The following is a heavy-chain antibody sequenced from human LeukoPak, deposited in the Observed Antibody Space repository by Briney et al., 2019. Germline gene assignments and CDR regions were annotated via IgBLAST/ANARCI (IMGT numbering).Heavy chain of an antibody. D-gene: IGHD5-18*01. CDR3: ARVRSQIGYSYGYFDY. Sequence: SETLSLTCTVSGGSISSSSYYWGWIRQPPGKGLEWIGSIYYSGSTYYNPSLKSRVTISVDTSKNQFSLKLSSVTAADTAVYYCARVRSQIGYSYGYFDYWGRGTLVTVSS. V-gene: IGHV4-39*07. CDR2: IYYSGST. J-gene: IGHJ4*02. CDR1: GGSISSSSYY.